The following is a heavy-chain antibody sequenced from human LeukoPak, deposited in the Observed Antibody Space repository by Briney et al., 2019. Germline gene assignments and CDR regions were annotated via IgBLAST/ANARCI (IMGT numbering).Heavy chain of an antibody. Sequence: ASVKVSCKASGYTFTSYYMHWVRQAPGQGLEWMGIINPSGGSTSYAQQFQGRVTMTRDTSTSTVYMELSSLRPEATAVYYCARGGYCSGGSCYLEEAEVWFDPWGQGTLVTVSS. V-gene: IGHV1-46*01. CDR3: ARGGYCSGGSCYLEEAEVWFDP. J-gene: IGHJ5*02. CDR1: GYTFTSYY. D-gene: IGHD2-15*01. CDR2: INPSGGST.